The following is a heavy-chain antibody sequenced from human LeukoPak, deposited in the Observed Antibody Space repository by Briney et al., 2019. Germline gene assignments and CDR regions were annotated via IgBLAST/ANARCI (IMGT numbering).Heavy chain of an antibody. CDR3: AAGTAMAYYYYYYMDV. D-gene: IGHD5-18*01. J-gene: IGHJ6*03. Sequence: SETLSLTCTVSGGSVSSGSYYWGWIRQPPGKGLEWIGNIYYSGSTYYNPSLKSRVTISVETSKNQFSLKLSSVTAADTAVYYCAAGTAMAYYYYYYMDVWGKGTTVTVSS. CDR1: GGSVSSGSYY. V-gene: IGHV4-39*07. CDR2: IYYSGST.